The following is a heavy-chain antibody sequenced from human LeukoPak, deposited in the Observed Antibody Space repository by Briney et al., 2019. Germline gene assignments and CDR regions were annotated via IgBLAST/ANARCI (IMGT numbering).Heavy chain of an antibody. V-gene: IGHV3-21*01. Sequence: PGGSLRLSCAAPGFTFSSYSINWVRQAPGKGLEWVSSISTSSSYIYYADSVKGRFTTSRDNAKNSLYLQMNSLRAEDTAVYYCARDPRIVGATMAHFDYWGQGTLVTVSS. CDR2: ISTSSSYI. CDR3: ARDPRIVGATMAHFDY. D-gene: IGHD1-26*01. J-gene: IGHJ4*02. CDR1: GFTFSSYS.